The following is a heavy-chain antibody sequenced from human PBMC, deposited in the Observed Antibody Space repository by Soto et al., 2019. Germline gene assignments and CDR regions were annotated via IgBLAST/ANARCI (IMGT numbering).Heavy chain of an antibody. Sequence: GGSLRLSCAASGFTFSSYAMSWVRQAPGKGLEWVSAISGSGGSTYYADSVKGRFTISRDNSKNTLYLQMNSLRAEDTAVYYCAKDTTVDTAMVTPNGMDVWGQGTTVTVSS. CDR1: GFTFSSYA. CDR3: AKDTTVDTAMVTPNGMDV. D-gene: IGHD5-18*01. J-gene: IGHJ6*02. V-gene: IGHV3-23*01. CDR2: ISGSGGST.